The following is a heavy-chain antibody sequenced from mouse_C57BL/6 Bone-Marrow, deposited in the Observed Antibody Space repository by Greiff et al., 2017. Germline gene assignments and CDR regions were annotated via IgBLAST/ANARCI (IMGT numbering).Heavy chain of an antibody. J-gene: IGHJ4*01. D-gene: IGHD1-1*01. CDR2: IDPSDSYT. CDR1: GYTFTSYW. V-gene: IGHV1-50*01. Sequence: QVQLQQPGAELVKPGASVKLSCKASGYTFTSYWMQWVKQRPGQGLEWIGEIDPSDSYTNYNQKFKGKATLTVDTSSSTAYMQLSSLTSEDSAVYYCAREYYGSYYYAMDYWGQGTSVTASS. CDR3: AREYYGSYYYAMDY.